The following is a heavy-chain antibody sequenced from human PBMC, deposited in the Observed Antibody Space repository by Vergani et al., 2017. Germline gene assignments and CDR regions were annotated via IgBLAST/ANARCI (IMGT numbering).Heavy chain of an antibody. CDR1: GGSVSSSSW. J-gene: IGHJ5*02. D-gene: IGHD6-19*01. CDR3: ARHSTVEWLVKLGWIDP. Sequence: QMQLQESGPGLVKPPGTLSLTCAVSGGSVSSSSWWSWVRQPPGKGLEWIGEIYYSGSTYYNPSLKSRVTISVDTSKNQFSLKLSSVTAADTAVYFCARHSTVEWLVKLGWIDPWGQGILVTVSS. V-gene: IGHV4-4*01. CDR2: IYYSGST.